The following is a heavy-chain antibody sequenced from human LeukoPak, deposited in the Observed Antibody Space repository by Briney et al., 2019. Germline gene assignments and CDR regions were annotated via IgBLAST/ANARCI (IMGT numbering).Heavy chain of an antibody. J-gene: IGHJ6*04. V-gene: IGHV3-7*03. D-gene: IGHD1-26*01. CDR3: AREHSGTYSVYMDV. CDR2: IKQDGSEK. CDR1: GFIFSDYW. Sequence: GGSLRLSCAASGFIFSDYWMSWVRQVPGKGLEWVANIKQDGSEKYYVDSVEGRFTISRDNAKNSLHLQMNSLRAEDTAVYYCAREHSGTYSVYMDVWGKGTTVTVSS.